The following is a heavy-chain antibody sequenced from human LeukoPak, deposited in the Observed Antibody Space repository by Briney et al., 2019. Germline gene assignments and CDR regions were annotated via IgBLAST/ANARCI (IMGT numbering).Heavy chain of an antibody. CDR2: VNSNGDTI. CDR1: GFTFSTYA. CDR3: ARELDYCFDY. J-gene: IGHJ4*02. Sequence: GGSLGLSCATSGFTFSTYAMHWVRQAPGKGLEYVSGVNSNGDTIYYADSVKGRFTISRDNSKNTLYLHMGSLRAEDTAVYYCARELDYCFDYWGQGTLVTVSS. D-gene: IGHD1-1*01. V-gene: IGHV3-64*02.